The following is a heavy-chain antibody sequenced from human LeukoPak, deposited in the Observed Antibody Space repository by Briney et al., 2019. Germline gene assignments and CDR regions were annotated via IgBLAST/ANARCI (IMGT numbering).Heavy chain of an antibody. D-gene: IGHD6-19*01. Sequence: GGSLRLSCAASGFTLSSYSMNWVRQAPGKGLEWIAYISSSSDIKYEADSVKGRFTVSRDNAKSLLFLQMNSLRAEDTAVYYCAKDKASSGWYYFDYWGHGARVTVSS. CDR3: AKDKASSGWYYFDY. CDR1: GFTLSSYS. CDR2: ISSSSDIK. J-gene: IGHJ4*01. V-gene: IGHV3-48*01.